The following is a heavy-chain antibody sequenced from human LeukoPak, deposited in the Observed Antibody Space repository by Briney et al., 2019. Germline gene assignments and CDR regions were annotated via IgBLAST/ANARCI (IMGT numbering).Heavy chain of an antibody. J-gene: IGHJ3*02. CDR3: ARHGAVAGIRNGFDI. CDR1: GFTFSNYW. Sequence: GGSLRLSCAASGFTFSNYWMAWVRRAPGKGLEWLATIKQDGSEKYYVDSVKGRFTISRDNARNSLYLQMNSLRAEDTAVYYCARHGAVAGIRNGFDIWGQGTMVTVSS. CDR2: IKQDGSEK. D-gene: IGHD6-19*01. V-gene: IGHV3-7*03.